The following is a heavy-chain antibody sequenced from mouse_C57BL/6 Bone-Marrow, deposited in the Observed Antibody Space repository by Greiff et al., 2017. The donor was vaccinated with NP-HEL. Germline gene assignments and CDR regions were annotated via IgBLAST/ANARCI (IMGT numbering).Heavy chain of an antibody. V-gene: IGHV1-59*01. CDR2: IDPSDSYT. CDR1: GYTFTSYW. J-gene: IGHJ2*01. D-gene: IGHD1-1*01. CDR3: ARIYYYGSSYYFDY. Sequence: QVQLQQPGAELVRPGTSVKLSCKASGYTFTSYWMHWVKQRPGQGLEWIGVIDPSDSYTNYNQKFKGKATSTVDTSSSTAYMQLSSLTSEDSAVYYCARIYYYGSSYYFDYWGQGTTLTVSS.